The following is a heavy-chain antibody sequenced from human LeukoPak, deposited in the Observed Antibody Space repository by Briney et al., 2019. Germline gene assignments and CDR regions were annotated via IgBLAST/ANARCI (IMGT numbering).Heavy chain of an antibody. CDR1: GDSISSGGYY. D-gene: IGHD6-19*01. J-gene: IGHJ5*02. CDR3: ARVAEQWLSKWWFDP. CDR2: IYYSGST. Sequence: SETLSLTCTVSGDSISSGGYYWSWIRQHPGKGLEWIGYIYYSGSTSYNPSLKSRVTISVDTSKNQFSLKLSSVTAADTAVYYCARVAEQWLSKWWFDPWGQGTLVTVSS. V-gene: IGHV4-31*03.